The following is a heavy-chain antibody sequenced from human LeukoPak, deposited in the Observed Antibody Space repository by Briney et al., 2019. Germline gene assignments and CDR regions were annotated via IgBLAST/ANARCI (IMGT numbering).Heavy chain of an antibody. J-gene: IGHJ3*02. CDR3: ARPIRYYFGSGSLGSKNPDDAFDI. D-gene: IGHD3-10*01. Sequence: ASVKVSCKPSGYIFTSYGINWVRQAPGQGLEWMGWISAYNGDANYAHKFQGRVTMTTDTSTSTAYMELRSLRSDDTAVYYCARPIRYYFGSGSLGSKNPDDAFDIWGQGTMVTVSS. V-gene: IGHV1-18*01. CDR1: GYIFTSYG. CDR2: ISAYNGDA.